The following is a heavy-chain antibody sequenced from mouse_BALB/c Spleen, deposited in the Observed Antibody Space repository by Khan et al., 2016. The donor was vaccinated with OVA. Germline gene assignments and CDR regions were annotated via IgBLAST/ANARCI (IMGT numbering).Heavy chain of an antibody. CDR2: ISSGSSTI. CDR1: GFTFSRFG. V-gene: IGHV5-17*02. CDR3: ARDSNFDY. Sequence: EVALVESGGGLVQPGGSRKLSCAASGFTFSRFGMHWVRQAPEKGLEWVAYISSGSSTIYYADTVKGQFPISRDNPKNTLFLQMTSLRSEDTARYYCARDSNFDYGGQGTTLTVSS. J-gene: IGHJ2*01.